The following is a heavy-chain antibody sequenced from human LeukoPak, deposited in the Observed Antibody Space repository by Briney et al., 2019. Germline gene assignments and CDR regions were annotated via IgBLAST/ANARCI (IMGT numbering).Heavy chain of an antibody. CDR3: AATTYYDILTGPGAFDI. CDR2: IWYDGSNK. J-gene: IGHJ3*02. Sequence: GGSLRLSCAASGFTFSSYGMHWVRQAPGKGLEWVAVIWYDGSNKYYADSVKGRFTISRDNSKNTLYLQMNSLRAEDTAVYYCAATTYYDILTGPGAFDIWGQGTMVTVSS. D-gene: IGHD3-9*01. CDR1: GFTFSSYG. V-gene: IGHV3-33*01.